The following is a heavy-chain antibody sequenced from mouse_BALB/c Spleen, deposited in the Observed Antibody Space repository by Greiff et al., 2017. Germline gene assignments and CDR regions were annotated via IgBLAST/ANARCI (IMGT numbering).Heavy chain of an antibody. J-gene: IGHJ2*01. CDR1: GFSLTSYG. CDR3: ARDYYGSSSPFDY. Sequence: QVQLKQSGPGLVAPSQSLSITCTVSGFSLTSYGVHWVRQPPGKGLEWLGVIWAGGSTNYNSALMSRLSISTDNTNSHVFLKMNSLQTDDTAMYYCARDYYGSSSPFDYWGQGTTLTVSS. V-gene: IGHV2-9*02. CDR2: IWAGGST. D-gene: IGHD1-1*01.